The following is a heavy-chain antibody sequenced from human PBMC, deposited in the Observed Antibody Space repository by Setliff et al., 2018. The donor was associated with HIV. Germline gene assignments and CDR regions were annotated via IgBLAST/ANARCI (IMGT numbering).Heavy chain of an antibody. CDR3: ARVFVNTAVLRVLEYYFDS. CDR2: MYYSGST. CDR1: GGSLSSSSYY. J-gene: IGHJ4*02. D-gene: IGHD5-18*01. V-gene: IGHV4-39*07. Sequence: PSETLSLTCTVSGGSLSSSSYYWGWVRQPPGKGLEWIGSMYYSGSTYYTPSLKSRITISLDTSKNQFSLRMRSVTAADTAVYYCARVFVNTAVLRVLEYYFDSWGRGTLVTVSS.